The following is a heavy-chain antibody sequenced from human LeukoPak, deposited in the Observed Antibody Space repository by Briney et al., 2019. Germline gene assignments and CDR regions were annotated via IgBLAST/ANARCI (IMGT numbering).Heavy chain of an antibody. Sequence: SETLSLTCTVSGVSISSYYWSWIRQPPGKGLEWIGSIYYTGRTNYNPSLKSRVTISVDTSKNQFSLKLSSVTAADTAVYYCARDPAAGYMDVWGKGTTVTVSS. CDR2: IYYTGRT. CDR1: GVSISSYY. V-gene: IGHV4-59*12. CDR3: ARDPAAGYMDV. J-gene: IGHJ6*03.